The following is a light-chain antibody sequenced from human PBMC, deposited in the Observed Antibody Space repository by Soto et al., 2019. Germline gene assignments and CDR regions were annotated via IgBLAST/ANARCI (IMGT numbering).Light chain of an antibody. J-gene: IGKJ3*01. Sequence: DIQLTQSPSFLSASVGDRVTITCRASQGISSYLAWYQQKPGKAPKLLIYAASTLQSGVPSRFSGTISGTEFTLTISSLQPEDFATYYCQQLNIFPFTFGPGTKVDI. CDR2: AAS. V-gene: IGKV1-9*01. CDR3: QQLNIFPFT. CDR1: QGISSY.